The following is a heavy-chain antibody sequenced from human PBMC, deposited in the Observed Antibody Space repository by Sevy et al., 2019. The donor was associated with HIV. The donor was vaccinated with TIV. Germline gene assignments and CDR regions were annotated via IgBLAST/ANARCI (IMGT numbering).Heavy chain of an antibody. Sequence: ASVKVSRQASGATFRTYRPRWVRQAPGPGLAWMGGIIPIFGTPNYAQKFQGRVTITADESASTAYMELSSLRSEDTALYYCAREGGVATTGDHDAFDIWGHGTLVTVSS. CDR1: GATFRTYR. V-gene: IGHV1-69*13. CDR3: AREGGVATTGDHDAFDI. D-gene: IGHD7-27*01. J-gene: IGHJ3*02. CDR2: IIPIFGTP.